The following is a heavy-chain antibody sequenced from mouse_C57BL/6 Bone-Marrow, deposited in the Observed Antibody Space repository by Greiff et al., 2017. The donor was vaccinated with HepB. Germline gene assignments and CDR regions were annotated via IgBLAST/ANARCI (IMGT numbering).Heavy chain of an antibody. D-gene: IGHD3-2*02. CDR3: ARSCSGAMDY. V-gene: IGHV1-50*01. J-gene: IGHJ4*01. CDR2: IDPSDSYT. CDR1: GYTFTSYW. Sequence: VQLQQPGAELVKPGASVKLSCKASGYTFTSYWMQWVKQRPGQGLEWIGEIDPSDSYTNYNQKFKGKATLTVDTSSSTAYMQLSSLTSEDSAVDYCARSCSGAMDYWGQGTSVTVSS.